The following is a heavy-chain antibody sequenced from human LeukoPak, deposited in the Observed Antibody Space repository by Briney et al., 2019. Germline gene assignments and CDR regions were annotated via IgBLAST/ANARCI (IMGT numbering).Heavy chain of an antibody. CDR3: ARARWQLVPYFDS. V-gene: IGHV1-2*02. CDR2: INPNSGGT. J-gene: IGHJ4*02. CDR1: GYTFTDYY. D-gene: IGHD6-6*01. Sequence: ASVKVSCKASGYTFTDYYMHWVRQAPGQGLEWMGWINPNSGGTNFAQRFQGRVAMTRDTSISTAYLELGSLRSDDTAVYFCARARWQLVPYFDSWGQGTLVTVSS.